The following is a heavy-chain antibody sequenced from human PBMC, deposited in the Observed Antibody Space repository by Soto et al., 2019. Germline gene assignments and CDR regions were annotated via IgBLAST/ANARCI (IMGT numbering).Heavy chain of an antibody. CDR2: IYSGGGT. CDR3: ATLYNRALVT. Sequence: EVQLVESGGGLVQPGGSLRLSCAASGFIVSTNYMSWVRQAPGKGLEWVSLIYSGGGTYYADSVKGRFAISRDNSKNTLYLQMNSLRAEDTAVYYCATLYNRALVTWGQGTLVTVSS. CDR1: GFIVSTNY. V-gene: IGHV3-66*01. J-gene: IGHJ5*02. D-gene: IGHD1-1*01.